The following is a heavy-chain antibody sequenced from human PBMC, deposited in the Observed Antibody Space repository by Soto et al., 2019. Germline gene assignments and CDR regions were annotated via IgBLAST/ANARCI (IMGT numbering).Heavy chain of an antibody. CDR1: GFTFSSYS. D-gene: IGHD5-12*01. Sequence: EVQLVESGGGLVKPGGSLRLSCAASGFTFSSYSRNWVRQAPGKGLEWVSSISSSSSYIYYADSVKGRFTISRDNAKNSLYLQMNSLRAEDTAVYYCARDREEMATIFDYWGQGTLVTVSS. CDR3: ARDREEMATIFDY. CDR2: ISSSSSYI. V-gene: IGHV3-21*01. J-gene: IGHJ4*02.